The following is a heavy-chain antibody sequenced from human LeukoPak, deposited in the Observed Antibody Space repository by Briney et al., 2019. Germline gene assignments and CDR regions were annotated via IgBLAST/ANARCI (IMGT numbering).Heavy chain of an antibody. CDR2: IKQDGSEK. D-gene: IGHD3-3*01. CDR3: ARDHGGGYDFWSGTGY. CDR1: GFTFSSYW. J-gene: IGHJ4*02. Sequence: TGGSLRLSCAASGFTFSSYWMSWVRQAPGKGLEWVANIKQDGSEKYYVDSVKGRFTISRDNAKNSLYLQMNSLRAEDTAVYYCARDHGGGYDFWSGTGYWGQGTLVTVSS. V-gene: IGHV3-7*01.